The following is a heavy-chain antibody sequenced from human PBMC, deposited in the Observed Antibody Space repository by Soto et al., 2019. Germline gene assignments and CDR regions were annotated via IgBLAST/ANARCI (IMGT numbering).Heavy chain of an antibody. Sequence: PSETLSLTFTVSVGSVSSSSYYWGRVRQPPGKGLEWIGSVYYSGSTYYNPSLESRVTISVDKSKNQFSLKLMSLPAADTAVYYCGRLEGLATISYYFDYWGQGTLVTVSS. D-gene: IGHD3-9*01. CDR1: VGSVSSSSYY. V-gene: IGHV4-39*01. J-gene: IGHJ4*02. CDR3: GRLEGLATISYYFDY. CDR2: VYYSGST.